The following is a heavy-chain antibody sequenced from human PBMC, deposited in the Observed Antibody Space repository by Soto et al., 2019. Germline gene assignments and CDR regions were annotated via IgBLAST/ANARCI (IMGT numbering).Heavy chain of an antibody. V-gene: IGHV4-30-2*01. Sequence: TLSLTCAVSGGSISSGGYSWSWIRQPPGKGLEWIGYIYHSGSTYYNPSLKSRVTISVDRSKNQFSLKLSSVTAADTAVYYCARGITMVRGTTPLNWFDPWGQGTLVTVSS. CDR2: IYHSGST. J-gene: IGHJ5*02. CDR1: GGSISSGGYS. CDR3: ARGITMVRGTTPLNWFDP. D-gene: IGHD3-10*01.